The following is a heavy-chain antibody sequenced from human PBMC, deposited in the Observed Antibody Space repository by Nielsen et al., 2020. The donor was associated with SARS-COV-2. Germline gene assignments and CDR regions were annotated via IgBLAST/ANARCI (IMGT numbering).Heavy chain of an antibody. CDR3: AKSDYYDSSGSDY. J-gene: IGHJ4*02. Sequence: SLKISCAASGFTFSSYWMSWVRQAPGKGLEWVSGISWNSGSIGYADSVKGRFTISRDNAKNSLYLQMNSLRAEDTALYYCAKSDYYDSSGSDYWGQGTLVTVSS. D-gene: IGHD3-22*01. CDR1: GFTFSSYW. CDR2: ISWNSGSI. V-gene: IGHV3-9*01.